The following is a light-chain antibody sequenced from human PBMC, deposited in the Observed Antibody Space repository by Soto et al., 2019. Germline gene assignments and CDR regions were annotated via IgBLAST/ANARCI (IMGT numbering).Light chain of an antibody. CDR2: ANS. J-gene: IGLJ3*02. CDR3: QSHDSSLSGWV. Sequence: QSVLTQPPSVSGAPGQRVTIACTGSSSNIGAGYDVHWYQRLPGIAPKLLIYANSNRPSGVPDRFSGSKSGTSASLAITGLQAEYEGDYYCQSHDSSLSGWVFGGGTKVTVL. V-gene: IGLV1-40*01. CDR1: SSNIGAGYD.